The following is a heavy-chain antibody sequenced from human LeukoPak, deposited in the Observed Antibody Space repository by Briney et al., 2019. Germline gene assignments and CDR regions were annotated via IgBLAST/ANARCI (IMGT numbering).Heavy chain of an antibody. CDR3: ARDTPLAYCGGDCYSYYYYGMDV. D-gene: IGHD2-21*02. V-gene: IGHV1-46*01. CDR1: GYTFTSYY. CDR2: INPSGGST. Sequence: GASVKVSCKASGYTFTSYYMHWVRQAPGQGLEWMGIINPSGGSTSYAQKFQGKDTMTRDTSTSTVYMELSSLRSEDTAVYYCARDTPLAYCGGDCYSYYYYGMDVWGQGTTVTVSS. J-gene: IGHJ6*02.